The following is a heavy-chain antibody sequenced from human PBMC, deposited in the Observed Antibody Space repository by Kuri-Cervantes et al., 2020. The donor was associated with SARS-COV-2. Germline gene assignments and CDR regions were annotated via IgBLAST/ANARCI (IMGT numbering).Heavy chain of an antibody. J-gene: IGHJ5*02. CDR1: GFTFGDYA. CDR2: IRSKTDGGTT. D-gene: IGHD2-21*01. CDR3: TRATRLVITTPYWFDP. V-gene: IGHV3-49*04. Sequence: GGSLRLSCTASGFTFGDYAMSWVRQAPGKGLEWVGFIRSKTDGGTTEYAASVKGRFTISRDDSKSTAYLQMNSLKTGDTAVYYCTRATRLVITTPYWFDPWGQGTLVTVSS.